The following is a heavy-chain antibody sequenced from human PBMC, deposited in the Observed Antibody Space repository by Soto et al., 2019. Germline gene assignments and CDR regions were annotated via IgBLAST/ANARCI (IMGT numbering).Heavy chain of an antibody. CDR2: INPNSGST. V-gene: IGHV1-2*04. CDR3: ARGRDCSSTSCYWGLDY. Sequence: ASVKVSCKASGYTFTSYAMHWVRQAPGQRLEWMGWINPNSGSTKYAQKFQGWVTMTRDTSISTAYMELSRLRSDDTAVYYCARGRDCSSTSCYWGLDYWGQGTLVTVSS. D-gene: IGHD2-2*01. J-gene: IGHJ4*02. CDR1: GYTFTSYA.